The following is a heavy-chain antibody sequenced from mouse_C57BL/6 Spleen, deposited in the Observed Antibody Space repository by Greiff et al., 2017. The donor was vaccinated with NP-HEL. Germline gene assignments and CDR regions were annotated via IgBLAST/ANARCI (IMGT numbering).Heavy chain of an antibody. J-gene: IGHJ4*01. CDR2: INPSTGGT. CDR1: GYSFTGYY. CDR3: ARGAYYSNYGAMDY. Sequence: VQLKESGPELVKPGASVKISCKASGYSFTGYYMNWVKQSPEKSLEWIGEINPSTGGTTYNQKFKAKATLTVDKSSSTAYMQLKSLTSEDSAVYDCARGAYYSNYGAMDYWGQGTSVTVSS. D-gene: IGHD2-5*01. V-gene: IGHV1-42*01.